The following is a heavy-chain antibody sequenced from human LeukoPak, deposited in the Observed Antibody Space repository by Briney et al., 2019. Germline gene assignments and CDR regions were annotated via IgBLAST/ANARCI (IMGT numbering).Heavy chain of an antibody. CDR1: GFTFSSYW. J-gene: IGHJ6*03. Sequence: GGSLRLSCAASGFTFSSYWMSWVRQAPGKGLEWVANIKQDGSEKYYVDSVKGRFTISRDNANNSLYLQMNSLRAEDTAVYYCARSSSGSGGYYMDVWGKGTTVTVSS. CDR2: IKQDGSEK. D-gene: IGHD1-26*01. V-gene: IGHV3-7*01. CDR3: ARSSSGSGGYYMDV.